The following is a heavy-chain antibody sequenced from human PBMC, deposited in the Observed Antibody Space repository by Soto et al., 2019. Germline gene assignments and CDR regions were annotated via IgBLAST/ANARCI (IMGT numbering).Heavy chain of an antibody. CDR2: ISYDGSNK. V-gene: IGHV3-30*18. D-gene: IGHD3-10*01. Sequence: GGSLRLSCAASGFTFSSYGMHWVRQAPGKGLEWVAVISYDGSNKYYADSVKGRFTISRDNSKNTLYLQMNCLRAEDTAVYYCAKDERAITTVRGVIKGRDYYYYYYMDVWGKGTTVTVSS. CDR1: GFTFSSYG. CDR3: AKDERAITTVRGVIKGRDYYYYYYMDV. J-gene: IGHJ6*03.